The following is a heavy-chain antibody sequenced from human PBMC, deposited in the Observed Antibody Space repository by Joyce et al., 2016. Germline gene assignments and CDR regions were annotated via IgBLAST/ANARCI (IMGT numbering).Heavy chain of an antibody. Sequence: EVQLLESGGGFVQPGGSLRLSCAASGFPFDSYAMSWVRQAPGKGLEWVATITGRGGSTDYAASVEGRFTISRDNSENTLYLQMHSLRVEDTAVYYCAKEGYYPLDYWGQGTLVTVSP. CDR3: AKEGYYPLDY. J-gene: IGHJ4*02. D-gene: IGHD3-3*01. CDR1: GFPFDSYA. CDR2: ITGRGGST. V-gene: IGHV3-23*01.